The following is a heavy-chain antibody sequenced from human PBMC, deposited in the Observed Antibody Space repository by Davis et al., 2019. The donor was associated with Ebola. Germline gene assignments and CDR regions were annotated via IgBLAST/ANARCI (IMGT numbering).Heavy chain of an antibody. V-gene: IGHV1-69*06. Sequence: SVKVSCKASGGTFSSYAISWVRQAPGQGLEWMGGIIPIFGTANYAQKFQGRVTITADKSTSTAYMELSSLRSEDTAVYYCARDPDRLWFREPLGMDVWGQGTTVTVSS. CDR2: IIPIFGTA. CDR3: ARDPDRLWFREPLGMDV. J-gene: IGHJ6*02. CDR1: GGTFSSYA. D-gene: IGHD3-10*01.